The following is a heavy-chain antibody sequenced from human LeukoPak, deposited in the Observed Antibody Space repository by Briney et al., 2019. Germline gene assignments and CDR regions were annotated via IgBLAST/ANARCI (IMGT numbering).Heavy chain of an antibody. J-gene: IGHJ6*02. CDR2: IIPIFGTA. Sequence: SVKVSCKASGGTFSSYAISWVRQAPGQGLEWMGGIIPIFGTANYAQKFQGRVTITADESTSTAYMELSSLRSEDTAVYYCARKRANVDIVATSEDYYYYYGMDVWGQGTTVTVSS. CDR1: GGTFSSYA. CDR3: ARKRANVDIVATSEDYYYYYGMDV. V-gene: IGHV1-69*13. D-gene: IGHD5-12*01.